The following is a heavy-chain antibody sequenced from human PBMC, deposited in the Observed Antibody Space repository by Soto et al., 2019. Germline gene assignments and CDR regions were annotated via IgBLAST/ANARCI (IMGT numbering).Heavy chain of an antibody. V-gene: IGHV3-33*01. J-gene: IGHJ4*02. CDR2: IWYDGSNK. CDR3: ARDGTYYNDSSGHGFAY. Sequence: GGSLRLSCAASGFTFSSYGMHWVRQAPGKGLEWVAVIWYDGSNKYYADSVKGRFTISRDNSKNTLYLQMNSLRAEDTAVYYCARDGTYYNDSSGHGFAYWGQGTLVTVSS. CDR1: GFTFSSYG. D-gene: IGHD3-22*01.